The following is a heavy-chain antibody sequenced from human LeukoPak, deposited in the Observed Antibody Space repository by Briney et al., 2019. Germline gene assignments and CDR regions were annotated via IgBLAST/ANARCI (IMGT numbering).Heavy chain of an antibody. V-gene: IGHV5-51*01. D-gene: IGHD4/OR15-4a*01. J-gene: IGHJ3*02. CDR3: LRQGADI. CDR1: GYNFISYW. CDR2: IYPGDSDV. Sequence: GESLKISCKGSGYNFISYWIAWVRQMPGKGLEWMGLIYPGDSDVRYSPSFQGQVTISADKSITTAYLQGSSLKASDTAMDYCLRQGADIWGQGTMVTVSS.